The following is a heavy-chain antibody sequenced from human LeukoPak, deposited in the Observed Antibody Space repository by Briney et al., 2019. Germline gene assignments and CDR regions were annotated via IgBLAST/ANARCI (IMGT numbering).Heavy chain of an antibody. CDR3: ARVEGHYDSSGYYYFDY. CDR2: IWYDGSNK. CDR1: GFTFSSYG. J-gene: IGHJ4*02. V-gene: IGHV3-33*01. D-gene: IGHD3-22*01. Sequence: PGGSLRLSCAASGFTFSSYGMHWVRQAPGKGLEWVAVIWYDGSNKYYADSVKGRFTISRDNSKNTLYLQMNSLRAEDTAVYYCARVEGHYDSSGYYYFDYWGQGALVTVSS.